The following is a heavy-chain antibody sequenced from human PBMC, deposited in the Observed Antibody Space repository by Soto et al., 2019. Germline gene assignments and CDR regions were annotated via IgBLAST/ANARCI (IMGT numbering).Heavy chain of an antibody. J-gene: IGHJ6*02. CDR3: ARRAKDIHGDYLNPIYYYGMDV. Sequence: QVQLVQSGAEVKKPGSSVKVSCKASGGTFSSYAISWVRQAPGQGLEWMGGIIPIFGTANYAQKFQGRVTITADESTSTAYMELSSLRSEDTDVYYCARRAKDIHGDYLNPIYYYGMDVWGQGTTVTVSS. CDR2: IIPIFGTA. V-gene: IGHV1-69*01. CDR1: GGTFSSYA. D-gene: IGHD4-17*01.